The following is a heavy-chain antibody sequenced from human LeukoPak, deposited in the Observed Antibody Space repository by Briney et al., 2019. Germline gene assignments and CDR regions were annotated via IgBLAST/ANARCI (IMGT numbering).Heavy chain of an antibody. V-gene: IGHV3-74*01. J-gene: IGHJ4*02. CDR2: INSDGSST. Sequence: GGSLRLSCVASGFTFSSYWMHWVRQAPGKGPVWVSRINSDGSSTTYADSVKGRFTISRDTAKNTLYLQMNSLRAEDTAVYYCTRGAAMSTDYWGQGTLVTVSS. CDR3: TRGAAMSTDY. CDR1: GFTFSSYW. D-gene: IGHD5-18*01.